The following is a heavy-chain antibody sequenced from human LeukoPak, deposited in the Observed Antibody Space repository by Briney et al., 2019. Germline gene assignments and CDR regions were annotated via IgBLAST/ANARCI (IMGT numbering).Heavy chain of an antibody. J-gene: IGHJ4*02. CDR2: ISRTGNSI. CDR1: GFTLTSYE. Sequence: GGSLRLSCAASGFTLTSYEMNWVRLAPGKGLEWISYISRTGNSIYYADSVKGRFTVSRDNSKNTLYLQMSSLRAEDTAIYYCARGVVGTTGMGYYFDYWGQGTLVTVSS. D-gene: IGHD1-26*01. V-gene: IGHV3-48*03. CDR3: ARGVVGTTGMGYYFDY.